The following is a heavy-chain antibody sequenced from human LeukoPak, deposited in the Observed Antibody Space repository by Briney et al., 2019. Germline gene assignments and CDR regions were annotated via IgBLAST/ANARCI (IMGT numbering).Heavy chain of an antibody. CDR3: ARITNSGSYWLFDS. CDR2: LNQDGSAK. Sequence: GGSLRLSCAASGFTFSSYWMSWVRQAPGKGLEYVANLNQDGSAKYYLDSVQGRFTISRDNAKNSLYLQMNSLRAEDTAVYYCARITNSGSYWLFDSWGQGTLVTVSS. J-gene: IGHJ4*02. D-gene: IGHD3-22*01. V-gene: IGHV3-7*04. CDR1: GFTFSSYW.